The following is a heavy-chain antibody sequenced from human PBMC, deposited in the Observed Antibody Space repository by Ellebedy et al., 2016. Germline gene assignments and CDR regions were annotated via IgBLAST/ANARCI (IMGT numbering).Heavy chain of an antibody. D-gene: IGHD2-8*02. V-gene: IGHV3-23*01. Sequence: GGSLRLXXVASGFTFSSYAMSWVRQAPGKGLEWVSTISGLSSSTFYADSVKGRFTISRDNSKRTLSLQMNSLRAEDTAVYYCAKAVLELHAFDIWGQGTLVTVSS. J-gene: IGHJ3*02. CDR2: ISGLSSST. CDR1: GFTFSSYA. CDR3: AKAVLELHAFDI.